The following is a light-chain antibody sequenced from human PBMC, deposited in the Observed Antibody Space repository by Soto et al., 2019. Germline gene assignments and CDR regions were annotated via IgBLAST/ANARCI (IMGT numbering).Light chain of an antibody. J-gene: IGKJ1*01. CDR1: QGISTY. Sequence: DTQLTQSPSFLSASVGDRVTITCRASQGISTYLAWYQQKPGKAPKSLIYGASTLQSGVPSRFSGSGSGTEFTLTISSLQPEDFATYYCQELNRYPRTFGPGTKVEIK. CDR2: GAS. CDR3: QELNRYPRT. V-gene: IGKV1-9*01.